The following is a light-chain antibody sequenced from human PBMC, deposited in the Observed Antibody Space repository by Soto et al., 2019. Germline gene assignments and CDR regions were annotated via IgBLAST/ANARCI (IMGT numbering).Light chain of an antibody. V-gene: IGKV3-15*01. CDR3: QQYNNWPPRGT. J-gene: IGKJ1*01. CDR2: GAS. CDR1: QSVSSN. Sequence: EIVMTQSPATLSVSPGESATLSCRASQSVSSNLAWYQQKPGQAPRLLIYGASTRATGIPARFSGSGSGTEFTLTISSLQSEDFAVYYCQQYNNWPPRGTFGQGTQVEIK.